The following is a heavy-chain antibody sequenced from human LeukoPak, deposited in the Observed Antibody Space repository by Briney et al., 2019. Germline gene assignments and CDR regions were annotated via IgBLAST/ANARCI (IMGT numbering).Heavy chain of an antibody. Sequence: SETLSLTCTVSGGSIGSYYWSWIRQPPGKGLEWIGEINHSGSTNYNPSHKSRVTISVDTSKNQFSLKLSSVTAADTAVYYCARGLADTTGYWGQGTLVTVSS. CDR3: ARGLADTTGY. CDR1: GGSIGSYY. V-gene: IGHV4-34*01. CDR2: INHSGST. D-gene: IGHD1-14*01. J-gene: IGHJ4*02.